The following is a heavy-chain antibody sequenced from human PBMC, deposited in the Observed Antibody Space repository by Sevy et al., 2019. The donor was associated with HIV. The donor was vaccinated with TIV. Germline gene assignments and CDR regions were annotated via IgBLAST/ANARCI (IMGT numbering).Heavy chain of an antibody. CDR2: IRSKAYGETR. D-gene: IGHD3-10*01. Sequence: GGSLRLSCRASRFNVGDYVMNWFRQAPGKGLDWVGFIRSKAYGETREYAASVKVRVTISREDSKGIAYLQMHRLKTEDTGRYYCTRAMYYHDSGSYYGMDVWGQGTTVTVSS. CDR3: TRAMYYHDSGSYYGMDV. CDR1: RFNVGDYV. J-gene: IGHJ6*02. V-gene: IGHV3-49*03.